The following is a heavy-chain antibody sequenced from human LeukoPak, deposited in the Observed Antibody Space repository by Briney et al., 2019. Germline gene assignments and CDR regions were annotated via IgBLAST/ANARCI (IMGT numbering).Heavy chain of an antibody. Sequence: SETLSLTCTVSGGSISSYYWSWIRQPPGKGLEWIGYIYYSGSTNYNPSLKSRVTISVDTSKNQFSLKLSSVTAADTAVYYCARGFYGSGYYYYGMDVWGQGTTVTVSS. D-gene: IGHD3-10*01. CDR1: GGSISSYY. CDR3: ARGFYGSGYYYYGMDV. CDR2: IYYSGST. J-gene: IGHJ6*02. V-gene: IGHV4-59*01.